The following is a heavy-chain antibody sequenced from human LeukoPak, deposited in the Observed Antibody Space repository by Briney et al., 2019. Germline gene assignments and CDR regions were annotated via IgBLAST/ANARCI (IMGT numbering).Heavy chain of an antibody. CDR1: GGSFSGYY. CDR2: IYYSGST. J-gene: IGHJ3*02. CDR3: ARDQRYYGSGSYDAFDI. V-gene: IGHV4-59*01. D-gene: IGHD3-10*01. Sequence: ASEALSLTCAVYGGSFSGYYWSWIRQPPGKGLEWIGYIYYSGSTDYNPSLKSRVTISVDTSKNQFSLKLSSVTAADTAVYYCARDQRYYGSGSYDAFDIWGQGTMVTVSS.